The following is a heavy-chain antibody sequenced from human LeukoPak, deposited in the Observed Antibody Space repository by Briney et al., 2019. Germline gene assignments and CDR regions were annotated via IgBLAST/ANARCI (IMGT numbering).Heavy chain of an antibody. CDR1: GFTFSSYA. D-gene: IGHD3-10*01. CDR2: ISGGGVGT. J-gene: IGHJ4*02. V-gene: IGHV3-23*01. Sequence: PGGSLRLSCAASGFTFSSYAMNWVRQAPGKGLEWVYTISGGGVGTYYADSVKGRFTISRDNSKNTLYLQMNSLRAEDTAVYYCAKDGPTMVRGVIITGFFDYWGQGSLVTVSS. CDR3: AKDGPTMVRGVIITGFFDY.